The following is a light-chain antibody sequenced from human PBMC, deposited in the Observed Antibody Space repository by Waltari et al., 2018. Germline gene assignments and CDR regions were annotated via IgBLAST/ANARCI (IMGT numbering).Light chain of an antibody. J-gene: IGLJ3*02. CDR3: AAWDDSLSGHWV. CDR2: RNK. Sequence: QSVLTQPPSASGTPGQRVTIPCSGRSPNIGSNYIYWYQPLPGTAPKLLIDRNKQRPSGVPDRFSGSKSGTSASLAISGLRSEDEADYYCAAWDDSLSGHWVFGGGTKLTVL. V-gene: IGLV1-47*01. CDR1: SPNIGSNY.